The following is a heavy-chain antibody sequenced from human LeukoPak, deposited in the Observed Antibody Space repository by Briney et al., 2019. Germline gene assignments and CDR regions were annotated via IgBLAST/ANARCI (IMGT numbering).Heavy chain of an antibody. J-gene: IGHJ4*02. Sequence: GGSLRLSCAASTFTFNNYWMSWVRQAPGKGLEWVANIKQDGSEKYYVDSVEGRLTISRDNAKNTLYLQMNSLRAEDTAVYYCARDRVGDWGQGTLVTVSS. CDR1: TFTFNNYW. CDR2: IKQDGSEK. V-gene: IGHV3-7*01. CDR3: ARDRVGD. D-gene: IGHD1-26*01.